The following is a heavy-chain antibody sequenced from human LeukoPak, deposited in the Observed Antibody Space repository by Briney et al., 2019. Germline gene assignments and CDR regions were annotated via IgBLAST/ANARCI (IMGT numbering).Heavy chain of an antibody. D-gene: IGHD4-11*01. Sequence: GGSLRLSSAASGFTFNTNAMSWVRQAPGKGLEWVSAISCRTGGTYYADSVKGRFTISRDNSKSTLYLQMDSLRAEDTAVYYCAKRENSASHPLDYWGEGALVTVSS. V-gene: IGHV3-23*01. CDR2: ISCRTGGT. CDR3: AKRENSASHPLDY. J-gene: IGHJ4*02. CDR1: GFTFNTNA.